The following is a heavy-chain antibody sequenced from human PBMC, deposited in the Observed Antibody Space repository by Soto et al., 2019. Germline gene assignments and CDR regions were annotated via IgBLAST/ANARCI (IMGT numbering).Heavy chain of an antibody. CDR1: GGSFRCYY. CDR2: INHSGST. V-gene: IGHV4-34*01. CDR3: AKVSSSWYAGFFDL. D-gene: IGHD6-13*01. J-gene: IGHJ4*02. Sequence: SETLCLTCGVYGGSFRCYYWTWIRQPPGTGLEWIGEINHSGSTNYNPSLKSRVTISVDTSKNQFSLKLTSVTAADTAVYYCAKVSSSWYAGFFDLWGQGTLVTVSS.